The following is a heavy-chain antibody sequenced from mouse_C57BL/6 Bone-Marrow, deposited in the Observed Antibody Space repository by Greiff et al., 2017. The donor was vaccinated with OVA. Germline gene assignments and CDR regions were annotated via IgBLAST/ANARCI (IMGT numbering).Heavy chain of an antibody. Sequence: QVQLQQPGAELVKPGASVKMSCKASGYTFTSYWITWVKQRPGQGLEWIGDIYPGSGSTNYNEKFKSKATLTVDTSSSTAYMQLISLTSEDSAVYYCAREVGCLPYYFDYWGQGTTLTVSS. CDR3: AREVGCLPYYFDY. D-gene: IGHD1-1*02. V-gene: IGHV1-55*01. CDR1: GYTFTSYW. CDR2: IYPGSGST. J-gene: IGHJ2*01.